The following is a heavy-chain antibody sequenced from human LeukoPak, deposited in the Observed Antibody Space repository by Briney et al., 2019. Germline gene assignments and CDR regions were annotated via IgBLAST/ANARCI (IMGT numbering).Heavy chain of an antibody. J-gene: IGHJ4*02. D-gene: IGHD5-24*01. CDR2: IKQDGSVK. V-gene: IGHV3-7*01. CDR1: GFTFSSYW. CDR3: AREGKMATNFDY. Sequence: GGSLRLSCAASGFTFSSYWMSWVRQAPGKGLEWVANIKQDGSVKYYVDSVKGRFTISRDNAKNSLYLHMNSLRAEDTAVYYSAREGKMATNFDYWGQGTLVTVSS.